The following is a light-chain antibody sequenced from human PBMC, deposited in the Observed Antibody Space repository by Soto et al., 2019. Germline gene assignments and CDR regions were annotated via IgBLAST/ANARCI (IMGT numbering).Light chain of an antibody. CDR1: QSIGDW. Sequence: DIQITQSPSTLSASVVDRVIITCRASQSIGDWLAWYQQKPGKAPRLLISDASSLEGGVPSRFSGSGSGTEFTLTISSLQPDDFAVYYCHRRSNWPPGITFGQGTRLEIK. CDR2: DAS. V-gene: IGKV1-5*01. CDR3: HRRSNWPPGIT. J-gene: IGKJ5*01.